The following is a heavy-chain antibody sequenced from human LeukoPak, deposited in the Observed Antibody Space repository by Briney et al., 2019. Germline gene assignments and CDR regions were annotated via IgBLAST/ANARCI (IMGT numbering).Heavy chain of an antibody. CDR3: ARTPTVTTLRYFDL. J-gene: IGHJ2*01. Sequence: SETLSLTCAVYGGSFSGYYWSWIRQPPGKGLEWIGEINHNGSTNYNPSLKSRVTISVDTSKNQFSLKLSSVTAADTAVYYCARTPTVTTLRYFDLWGRGTLVTVSS. V-gene: IGHV4-34*01. CDR2: INHNGST. D-gene: IGHD4-17*01. CDR1: GGSFSGYY.